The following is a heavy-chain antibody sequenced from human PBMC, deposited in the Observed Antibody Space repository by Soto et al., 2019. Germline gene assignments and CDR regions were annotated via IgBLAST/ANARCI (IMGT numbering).Heavy chain of an antibody. Sequence: SETLSLTCAVYGGSFSGYYWSWIRQPPGKGLEWIGEINHSGSTNYNPSLKSRVTISVDTSKNQFSLKLSSVTAADTAVYYCARGLPSITRPTIGVHWFDTRGQGTLVTVS. J-gene: IGHJ5*02. CDR2: INHSGST. D-gene: IGHD1-7*01. CDR1: GGSFSGYY. V-gene: IGHV4-34*01. CDR3: ARGLPSITRPTIGVHWFDT.